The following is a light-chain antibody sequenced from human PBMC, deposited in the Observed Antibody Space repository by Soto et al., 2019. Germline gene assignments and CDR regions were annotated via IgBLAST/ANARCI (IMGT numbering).Light chain of an antibody. CDR2: AAS. Sequence: TQMTQSPLSLSASVGEKIIITCRASRDVGSDVSWYQQKPGQAPKLVIYAASNLYTGVPSRFSGRRSGTEFTLTISSLQPGYFAYYYCLQDYGDSWTFGQGTKVEIK. J-gene: IGKJ1*01. V-gene: IGKV1-6*01. CDR3: LQDYGDSWT. CDR1: RDVGSD.